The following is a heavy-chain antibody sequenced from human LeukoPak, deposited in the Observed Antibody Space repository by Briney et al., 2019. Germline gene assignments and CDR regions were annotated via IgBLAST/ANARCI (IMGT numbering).Heavy chain of an antibody. CDR1: GGSISSGDYY. CDR2: IYYSGST. D-gene: IGHD5-18*01. CDR3: ARARTAMATALDY. Sequence: PQTLSLTCTVSGGSISSGDYYWSWIRQPPGKGLEWIGYIYYSGSTYYNPSLKSRVTISVDTSKNQFSLKLSSVTAADTAVYYCARARTAMATALDYWGQGTLVTVSS. J-gene: IGHJ4*02. V-gene: IGHV4-30-4*01.